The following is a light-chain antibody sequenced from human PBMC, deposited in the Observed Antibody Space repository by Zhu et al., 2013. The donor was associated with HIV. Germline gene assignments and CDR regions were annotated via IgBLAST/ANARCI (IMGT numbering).Light chain of an antibody. Sequence: QSVLTQPPSVSAAPGQKITISCSGGNSNIGGNFVSWYQQLPGTAPKLLIFDNNKRPSGIPDRFSGSKSGTSATLVITGLQAEDEADYYCQSYDSSLSGVFGGGTKLTVL. J-gene: IGLJ2*01. V-gene: IGLV1-51*01. CDR1: NSNIGGNF. CDR3: QSYDSSLSGV. CDR2: DNN.